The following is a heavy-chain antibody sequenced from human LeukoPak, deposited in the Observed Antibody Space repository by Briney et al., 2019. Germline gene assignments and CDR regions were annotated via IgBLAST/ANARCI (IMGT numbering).Heavy chain of an antibody. Sequence: PGGSLRLSCAASGFTFSSYAMSWVRQAPGRGLEWVSAISGSGGSTYYADSVKGRFTISRDNSKNTLYLQMNSLRAEDTAVYYCAKDGVVVPAAMGRWFDPWGQGTLVTVSS. CDR1: GFTFSSYA. J-gene: IGHJ5*02. CDR2: ISGSGGST. V-gene: IGHV3-23*01. CDR3: AKDGVVVPAAMGRWFDP. D-gene: IGHD2-2*01.